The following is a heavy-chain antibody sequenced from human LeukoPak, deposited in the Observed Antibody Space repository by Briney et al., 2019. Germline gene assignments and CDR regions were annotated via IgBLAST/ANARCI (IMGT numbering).Heavy chain of an antibody. CDR2: IKQDGGEK. CDR1: GFTFSTYA. J-gene: IGHJ6*03. D-gene: IGHD2-15*01. Sequence: PGGSLKLSCASSGFTFSTYAMSWVRQAPGRGLEWVANIKQDGGEKYYVDSVKGRFTISRDNARSSLYLQVNSLRAEDTAVYYCARDLRGARSYYYYMTVWGRGTTVTVSS. CDR3: ARDLRGARSYYYYMTV. V-gene: IGHV3-7*01.